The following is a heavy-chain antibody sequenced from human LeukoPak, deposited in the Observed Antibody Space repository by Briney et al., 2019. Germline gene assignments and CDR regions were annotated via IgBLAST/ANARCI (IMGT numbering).Heavy chain of an antibody. Sequence: GGSLRLSCAASGFTFDDYAMHWVRQAPGKGLEWVSGISWNSGSIGCADSVKGRFTISRDNAKNSLYLQMNSLRAEDTALYYCAKALDYGSGSANFDYWGQGTLVTVSS. J-gene: IGHJ4*02. CDR1: GFTFDDYA. V-gene: IGHV3-9*01. CDR2: ISWNSGSI. CDR3: AKALDYGSGSANFDY. D-gene: IGHD3-10*01.